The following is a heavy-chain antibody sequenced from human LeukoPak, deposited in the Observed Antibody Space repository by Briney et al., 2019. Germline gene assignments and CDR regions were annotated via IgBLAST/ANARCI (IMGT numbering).Heavy chain of an antibody. D-gene: IGHD6-13*01. V-gene: IGHV3-74*01. CDR2: INGHGNTT. Sequence: PGRSLRLSCAASGFTFSNYWMHWVRQVPGKGLVWVSSINGHGNTTKYADSVRGRFTISRDNAKNTLFLQMYSLRADDTAVYFCSRGREYISNWNPFDFWGHGTLVTVSS. CDR3: SRGREYISNWNPFDF. CDR1: GFTFSNYW. J-gene: IGHJ4*01.